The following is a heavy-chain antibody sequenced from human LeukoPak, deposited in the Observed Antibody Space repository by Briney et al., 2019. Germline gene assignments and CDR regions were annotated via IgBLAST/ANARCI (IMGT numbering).Heavy chain of an antibody. CDR3: AKDLPSPSIAAAAYYYYYMDV. CDR1: GFTFSSYA. D-gene: IGHD6-13*01. J-gene: IGHJ6*03. V-gene: IGHV3-23*01. Sequence: PGGSLRLSCAASGFTFSSYAMSWVRQAPGKGLEWVSAISGSGGSTYYADSVKGRFTISRDNSKNTLYLQMNSLRAEDTAVYYCAKDLPSPSIAAAAYYYYYMDVWGKGTTVTVSS. CDR2: ISGSGGST.